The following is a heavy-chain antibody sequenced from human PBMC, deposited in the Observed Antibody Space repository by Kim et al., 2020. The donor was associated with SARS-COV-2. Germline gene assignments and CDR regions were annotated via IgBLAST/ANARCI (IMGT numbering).Heavy chain of an antibody. CDR2: ITGSGSNK. CDR3: ASFPWSGH. Sequence: GGSLRLSCVGSGFTFSGCGIAWVRQAPGKGLEWVAGITGSGSNKNYADSVKGRFIISRDNSKNTLYLQMSSLRADDTALYYCASFPWSGHWGQ. J-gene: IGHJ1*01. D-gene: IGHD2-15*01. CDR1: GFTFSGCG. V-gene: IGHV3-23*01.